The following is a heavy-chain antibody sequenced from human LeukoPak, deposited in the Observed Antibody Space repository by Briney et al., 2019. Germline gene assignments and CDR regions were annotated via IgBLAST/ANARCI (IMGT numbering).Heavy chain of an antibody. J-gene: IGHJ4*02. V-gene: IGHV5-51*01. CDR2: IYPGDSDT. CDR1: GCSFTSYW. Sequence: GESLKISCKGSGCSFTSYWIGWVRQMPGKGLEWMGIIYPGDSDTRYSPSFQGQVTISADKSISTAYLQWSSLKASDTAVYYCARQAYDFWSGYYTFYFDYWGQGTLVTVSS. D-gene: IGHD3-3*01. CDR3: ARQAYDFWSGYYTFYFDY.